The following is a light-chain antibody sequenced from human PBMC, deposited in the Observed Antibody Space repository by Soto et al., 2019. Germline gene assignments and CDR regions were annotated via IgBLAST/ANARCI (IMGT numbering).Light chain of an antibody. CDR3: QQRSNWPPVT. CDR1: QSVRSY. Sequence: EIVLTQSPATLSLSPGERATLSCRASQSVRSYLAWYQHRPGQAPRLLIYNASNRAAGIPARFSGSGSGTDFTLTISSQEPEDFAVYYCQQRSNWPPVTFGGGTKVEIK. J-gene: IGKJ4*01. CDR2: NAS. V-gene: IGKV3-11*01.